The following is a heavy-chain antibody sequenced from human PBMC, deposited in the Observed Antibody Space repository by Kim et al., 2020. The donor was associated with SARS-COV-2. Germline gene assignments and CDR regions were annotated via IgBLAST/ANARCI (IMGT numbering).Heavy chain of an antibody. CDR3: AKDPGYGTGVEFDP. D-gene: IGHD3-3*01. V-gene: IGHV3-66*01. CDR1: AFTVSNNY. Sequence: GGSLRLSCAASAFTVSNNYMSWVRQAPGKGLEWVSVIYANDSTFYADSVKGRFTISRDDSKNTLYLQMNSLRVEDTAVYHCAKDPGYGTGVEFDPWGPGTLVTVSS. CDR2: IYANDST. J-gene: IGHJ5*02.